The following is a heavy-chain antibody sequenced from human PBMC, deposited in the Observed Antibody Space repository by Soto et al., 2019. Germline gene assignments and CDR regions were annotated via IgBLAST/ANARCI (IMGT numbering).Heavy chain of an antibody. Sequence: TSETLSLTCTVSGGSISSYYWSWIRQPPGKGLEWIGYIYYSGSTNYNPSLKSRVTISVDTPKNQFSLKLSSVTAADTAVYYCARAAFCSCSSGSYYGTYVRGQGSTV. CDR2: IYYSGST. J-gene: IGHJ6*02. CDR3: ARAAFCSCSSGSYYGTYV. V-gene: IGHV4-59*01. CDR1: GGSISSYY. D-gene: IGHD6-13*01.